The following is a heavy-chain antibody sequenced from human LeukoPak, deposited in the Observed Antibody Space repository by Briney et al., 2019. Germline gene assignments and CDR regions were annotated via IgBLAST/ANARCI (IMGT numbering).Heavy chain of an antibody. CDR1: GYTFTSYG. J-gene: IGHJ3*02. V-gene: IGHV1-18*01. CDR3: ARGRSYSAFDI. Sequence: GASVKVSCKASGYTFTSYGISWVRQAPGQGLEWMGWISPYNGNTVYAQSLQGRVTMTTDTSTTTAYMELGSLRSDDTAVYYCARGRSYSAFDIWGQGTMVTVSS. D-gene: IGHD1-26*01. CDR2: ISPYNGNT.